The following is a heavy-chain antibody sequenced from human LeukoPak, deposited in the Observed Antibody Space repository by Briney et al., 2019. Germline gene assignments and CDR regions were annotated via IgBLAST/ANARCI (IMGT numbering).Heavy chain of an antibody. V-gene: IGHV3-7*01. CDR2: IKGDGSET. CDR1: GSGFTFSEYW. D-gene: IGHD2-21*01. CDR3: AREAYCGGPSCFAVNYMDV. J-gene: IGHJ6*03. Sequence: GGSLRLSCVASGSGFTFSEYWMGWVRQAPGERLEWVANIKGDGSETYYVDSVKGRFSVSRDNSNNSVYLYMNSLRGDDTALYRCAREAYCGGPSCFAVNYMDVWGKGTTVTVSS.